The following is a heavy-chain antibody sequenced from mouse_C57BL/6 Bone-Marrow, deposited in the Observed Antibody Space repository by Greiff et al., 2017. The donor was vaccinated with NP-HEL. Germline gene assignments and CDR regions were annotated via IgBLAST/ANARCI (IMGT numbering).Heavy chain of an antibody. D-gene: IGHD2-5*01. CDR3: ARRDSNYWFAY. CDR2: IHPHSGST. Sequence: VQLQQPGAELVKPGASVTLSCKASGYTFTSYWMHWVKQRPGQGLEWIGMIHPHSGSTKYNEKFKSKATLTVDKSSSTAYMQLSSLTSEDSAVYYCARRDSNYWFAYWGQGTLVTVSA. J-gene: IGHJ3*01. V-gene: IGHV1-64*01. CDR1: GYTFTSYW.